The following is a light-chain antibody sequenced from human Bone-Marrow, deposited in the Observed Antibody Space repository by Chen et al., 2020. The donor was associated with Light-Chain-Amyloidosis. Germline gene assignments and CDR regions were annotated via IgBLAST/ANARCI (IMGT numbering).Light chain of an antibody. CDR3: QSADSSGTYEVI. CDR2: RGT. CDR1: DLPTKY. J-gene: IGLJ2*01. V-gene: IGLV3-25*03. Sequence: SYELTQPPSVSVSPGQTARITCSGEDLPTKYAYWYQQKPGQAPVMVIHRGTERPSGISERFSGSSSGTTATLTISGVQAEDEADYHCQSADSSGTYEVIFGGGTKLTVL.